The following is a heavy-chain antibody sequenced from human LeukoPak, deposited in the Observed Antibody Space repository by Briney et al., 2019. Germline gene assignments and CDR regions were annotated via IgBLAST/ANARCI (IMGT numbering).Heavy chain of an antibody. J-gene: IGHJ5*02. CDR1: GYTFSTYG. V-gene: IGHV1-18*01. D-gene: IGHD1-26*01. CDR3: ARNAGSYFEFAP. Sequence: ASVKVSCKTSGYTFSTYGLSWVRQAPGQGLEWMGWISGNSGKTHYAQKFQDRVTRTTDTSSTTAFMELRSLRSDDTAMYYCARNAGSYFEFAPWGQGTLVTVSS. CDR2: ISGNSGKT.